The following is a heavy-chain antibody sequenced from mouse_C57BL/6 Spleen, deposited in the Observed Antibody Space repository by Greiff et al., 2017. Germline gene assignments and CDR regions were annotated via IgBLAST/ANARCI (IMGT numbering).Heavy chain of an antibody. CDR1: GYSFTGYY. CDR3: ARSDDGYSDY. D-gene: IGHD2-3*01. V-gene: IGHV1-42*01. J-gene: IGHJ2*01. Sequence: VQLQQSGPELVKPGASVKISCKASGYSFTGYYMNWVKQSPEKSLEWIGEINPSTGGTTYNQKFKAKATLTVDKSSSTAYMQLKSLTSEDSAVYYCARSDDGYSDYWGQGTTLTVSS. CDR2: INPSTGGT.